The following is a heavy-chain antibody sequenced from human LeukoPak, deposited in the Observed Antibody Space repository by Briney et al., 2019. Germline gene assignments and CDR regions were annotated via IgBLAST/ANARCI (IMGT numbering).Heavy chain of an antibody. CDR1: GFTFSRYA. CDR3: ARDLTGTNYYYYGMDV. V-gene: IGHV3-30-3*01. J-gene: IGHJ6*02. D-gene: IGHD1-20*01. CDR2: ISYDGGEK. Sequence: GGSLRLSCAASGFTFSRYALHWVRQAPGKGLEWMTIISYDGGEKYYADSVKGRFTISRDNSKNTLYLQMNSLRAEDTAVYYCARDLTGTNYYYYGMDVWGQGTTVTVSS.